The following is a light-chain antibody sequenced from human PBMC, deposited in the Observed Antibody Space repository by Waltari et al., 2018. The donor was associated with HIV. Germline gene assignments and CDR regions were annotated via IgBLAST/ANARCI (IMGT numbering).Light chain of an antibody. CDR3: ATWNDSL. CDR1: SSNNGGNC. V-gene: IGLV1-47*01. J-gene: IGLJ2*01. CDR2: RKQ. Sequence: QSVLTQPPSASGTPAQRVTTSCSGSSSNNGGNCGYLTQHLPGTAPKLLVDRKQQMPSGVPDRLSGSKSDTSASLAISGLRSEDEADYYCATWNDSLVGGGTKLTVL.